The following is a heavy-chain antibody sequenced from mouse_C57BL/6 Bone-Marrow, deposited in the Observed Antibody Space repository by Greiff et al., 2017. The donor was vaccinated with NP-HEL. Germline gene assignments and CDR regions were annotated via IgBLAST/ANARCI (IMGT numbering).Heavy chain of an antibody. Sequence: DVQLVESGGDLVKPGGSLKLSCAASGFTFSSYGMSWVRQTPDKRLEWVATISSGGSYTYYPDSVKGRFTISRDNAKNTLYLQMSSLKSEDTAMYYCARLPTVDYYAMDYWGQGTSVTVSS. V-gene: IGHV5-6*01. D-gene: IGHD1-1*01. J-gene: IGHJ4*01. CDR2: ISSGGSYT. CDR1: GFTFSSYG. CDR3: ARLPTVDYYAMDY.